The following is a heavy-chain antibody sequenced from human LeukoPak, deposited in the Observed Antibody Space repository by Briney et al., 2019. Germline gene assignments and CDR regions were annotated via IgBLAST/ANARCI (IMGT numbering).Heavy chain of an antibody. CDR1: GYTFSNYG. Sequence: GSLRLSCAVSGYTFSNYGMHWVRQAPGKGLEWVALTSYDGSTKYYADSVKGRFIISKDNSRNTLYLQMNSLKVEDTAVYYCAKPSGEYFDHWGQGTLVTVSS. CDR2: TSYDGSTK. V-gene: IGHV3-30*18. J-gene: IGHJ4*02. CDR3: AKPSGEYFDH.